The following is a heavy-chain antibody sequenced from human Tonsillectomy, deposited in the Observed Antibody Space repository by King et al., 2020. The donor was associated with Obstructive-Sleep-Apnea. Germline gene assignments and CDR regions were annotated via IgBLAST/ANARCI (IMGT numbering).Heavy chain of an antibody. Sequence: VQLVESGGGVVQPGRSLRLSCAASGFTFSSYGMHWVRQAPGKGLEWVAVIWYDGSNKYYADSVKGRFTISRDNSKNTLYLQMNSLRAGDTAVYYCAREGAYCGGDCSEAFDIWGQGTMVTVSS. J-gene: IGHJ3*02. CDR2: IWYDGSNK. CDR3: AREGAYCGGDCSEAFDI. V-gene: IGHV3-33*01. D-gene: IGHD2-21*02. CDR1: GFTFSSYG.